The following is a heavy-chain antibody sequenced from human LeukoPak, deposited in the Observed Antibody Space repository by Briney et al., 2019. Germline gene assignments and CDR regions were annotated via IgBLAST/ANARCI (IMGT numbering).Heavy chain of an antibody. V-gene: IGHV4-59*01. Sequence: PSETLSLTCTVSGASISSYYWSWIRQPPGKGLEWIGDIYYSGSIKYNPSLKSRVTMSVDTSKNQFSLKLSSVTAADTAIYYCARENPSGYYNRPIDYWGQGTLITVSS. J-gene: IGHJ4*02. CDR2: IYYSGSI. CDR3: ARENPSGYYNRPIDY. CDR1: GASISSYY. D-gene: IGHD3-22*01.